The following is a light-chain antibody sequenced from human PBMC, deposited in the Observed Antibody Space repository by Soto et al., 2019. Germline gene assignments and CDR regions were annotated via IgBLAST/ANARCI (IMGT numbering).Light chain of an antibody. CDR1: QRINSY. V-gene: IGKV1-39*01. CDR2: AAS. Sequence: DIQMTQSPSSLSASVGDRVTVTCRASQRINSYLNWYQQKPGKAPNLLIYAASTLQSGVPSRFSGSGSGTDFTITISSLQPEDFATYYCQQCYSIPYTFGPGTKLEIK. J-gene: IGKJ2*01. CDR3: QQCYSIPYT.